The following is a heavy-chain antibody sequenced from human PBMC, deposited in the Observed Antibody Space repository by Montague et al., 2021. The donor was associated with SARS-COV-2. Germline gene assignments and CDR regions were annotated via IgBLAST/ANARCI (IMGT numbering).Heavy chain of an antibody. CDR2: LFHIDTV. Sequence: SETLSLTCTVSDGSVISTYPHWHWVRQSPGRGLEWIGGYLFHIDTVDYNASLSSRVTISVDTSKNQFSLKLTSVTAADTAVYYCTRGIDSYKTGYWGQGIQVTVSS. D-gene: IGHD6-13*01. J-gene: IGHJ4*02. CDR3: TRGIDSYKTGY. CDR1: DGSVISTYPH. V-gene: IGHV4-61*01.